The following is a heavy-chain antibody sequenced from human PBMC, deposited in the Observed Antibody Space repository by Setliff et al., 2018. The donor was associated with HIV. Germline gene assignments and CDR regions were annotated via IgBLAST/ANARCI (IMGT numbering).Heavy chain of an antibody. D-gene: IGHD3-16*01. CDR1: GQFISDGYY. CDR3: AKHDFGEGSCFDP. J-gene: IGHJ5*02. CDR2: VYHSGKT. Sequence: ETLSLTCAVSGQFISDGYYWGWIRQPPGKGLEWIGSVYHSGKTYYNPSLKSRVTMSADTSKNQISLMLRSMTAADTAVYYCAKHDFGEGSCFDPWGQGSLVTSPQ. V-gene: IGHV4-38-2*01.